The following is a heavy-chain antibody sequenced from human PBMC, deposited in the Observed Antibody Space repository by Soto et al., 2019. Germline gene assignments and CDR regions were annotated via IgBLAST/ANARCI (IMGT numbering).Heavy chain of an antibody. Sequence: QVQLVQSGAEVKKPGASVKVSCKASGYTFTGYYMHWVRQAPGQGLEWMGWINPNSGGTNYAQKFKGWVTMTRDTSISTADMELRMLRSDDTAVYYCARDRKEYYYDSSGAFDIWGQGTMVTVS. V-gene: IGHV1-2*04. CDR2: INPNSGGT. CDR3: ARDRKEYYYDSSGAFDI. CDR1: GYTFTGYY. D-gene: IGHD3-22*01. J-gene: IGHJ3*02.